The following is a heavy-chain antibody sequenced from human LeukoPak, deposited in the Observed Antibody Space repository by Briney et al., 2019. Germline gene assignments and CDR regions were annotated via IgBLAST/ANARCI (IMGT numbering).Heavy chain of an antibody. CDR1: GFTFSIYS. Sequence: GGSLRLSCAASGFTFSIYSIHWVRQPPGKGLEYVSAITSDGAGTFYASSVKGRFTISRDNSKNTLYLQMGSLGTEDMAVYYCARETATGVTSSWYYDYWGQGTLVTVSS. J-gene: IGHJ4*02. D-gene: IGHD6-13*01. V-gene: IGHV3-64*01. CDR2: ITSDGAGT. CDR3: ARETATGVTSSWYYDY.